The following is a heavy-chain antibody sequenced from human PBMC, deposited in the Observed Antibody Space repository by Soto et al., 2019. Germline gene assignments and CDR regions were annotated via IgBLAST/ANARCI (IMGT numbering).Heavy chain of an antibody. D-gene: IGHD6-13*01. V-gene: IGHV4-39*01. CDR3: ARHPGYSSSWHSQIYYFDY. Sequence: SETLSLTCTVSGGSISSSSYYWGWIRQPPGKGLEWIGSIYYSGSTYYNPSLKSRVTISVDTSKNQFSLKLSSVTAADTAVYYCARHPGYSSSWHSQIYYFDYWGQGTLVTVSS. J-gene: IGHJ4*02. CDR1: GGSISSSSYY. CDR2: IYYSGST.